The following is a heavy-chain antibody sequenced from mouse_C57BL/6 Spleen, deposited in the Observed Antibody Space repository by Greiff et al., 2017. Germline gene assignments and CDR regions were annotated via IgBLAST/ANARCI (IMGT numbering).Heavy chain of an antibody. J-gene: IGHJ4*01. Sequence: EVQLQESGGDLVKPGGSLKLSCAASGFTFSSYGMSWVRQTPDKRLEWVATISSGGSYTYYPDSVKGRFTISRDNAKNTLYLQMSSLKSEDTAMYYCASPYGRGGLYAMDYWGQGTSVTVSS. CDR3: ASPYGRGGLYAMDY. D-gene: IGHD1-1*01. CDR1: GFTFSSYG. CDR2: ISSGGSYT. V-gene: IGHV5-6*01.